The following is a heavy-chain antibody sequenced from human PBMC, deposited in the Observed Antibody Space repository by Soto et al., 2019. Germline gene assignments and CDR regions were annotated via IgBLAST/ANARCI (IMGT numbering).Heavy chain of an antibody. V-gene: IGHV1-69*12. D-gene: IGHD1-20*01. J-gene: IGHJ6*02. CDR2: IIPIFGTA. CDR1: GGTFSSYA. CDR3: ARGITGTVTYYYGLDV. Sequence: QVQLVQSGAEVKKPGSTMKVSCKASGGTFSSYAISWERQAPGQGLEWMGGIIPIFGTADYAQKFHGRVTITADESTSTAYMELSRLRSEDTAVYYCARGITGTVTYYYGLDVWGQGTTVTVSS.